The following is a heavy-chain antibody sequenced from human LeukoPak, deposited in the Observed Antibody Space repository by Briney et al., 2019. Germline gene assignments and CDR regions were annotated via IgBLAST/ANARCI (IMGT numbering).Heavy chain of an antibody. V-gene: IGHV1-8*02. J-gene: IGHJ5*02. D-gene: IGHD6-13*01. CDR2: MNPNSGNT. CDR3: ARDDSSSWYYWFDP. Sequence: HWASVKVSCKAAGYIFTNHYVHWVRQATGQGLEWMGWMNPNSGNTGYAQKFQGRVTMTRNTSISTAYMELSSLRSEDTAVYYCARDDSSSWYYWFDPWGQGTLVTVSS. CDR1: GYIFTNHY.